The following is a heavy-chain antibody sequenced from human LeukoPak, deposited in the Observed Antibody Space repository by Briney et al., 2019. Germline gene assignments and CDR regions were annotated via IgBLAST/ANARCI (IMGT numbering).Heavy chain of an antibody. D-gene: IGHD3-16*01. CDR2: IYYSGST. J-gene: IGHJ6*02. CDR1: GGSISSGDYS. Sequence: PSETLSLTCTVSGGSISSGDYSWSWICQPPGKGLEWIGYIYYSGSTYYNPSLKSRVTISVDTSKNQFSLKLSSVTAADTAVYYCAREGYSKYYEAYYGVDVWGQGTTVTVSS. CDR3: AREGYSKYYEAYYGVDV. V-gene: IGHV4-30-4*01.